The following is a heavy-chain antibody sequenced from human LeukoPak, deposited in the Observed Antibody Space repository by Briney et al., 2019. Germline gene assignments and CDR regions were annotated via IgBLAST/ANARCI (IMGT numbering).Heavy chain of an antibody. D-gene: IGHD5-12*01. CDR2: INHSGST. V-gene: IGHV4-34*01. Sequence: PSETLSLTCAVYGGSFSGYYWSWIRQPPGKGLEWIGEINHSGSTNYNPSLKSRATISVDTSKNQFSLKLSSVTAADTAVYYCARGIRRGYGYWGQGTLVTVSS. CDR3: ARGIRRGYGY. J-gene: IGHJ4*02. CDR1: GGSFSGYY.